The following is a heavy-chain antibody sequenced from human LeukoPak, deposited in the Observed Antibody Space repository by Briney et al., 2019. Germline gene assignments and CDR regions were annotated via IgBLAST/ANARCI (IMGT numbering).Heavy chain of an antibody. CDR3: ARRGDTMIRGDAFDI. D-gene: IGHD3-10*01. J-gene: IGHJ3*02. CDR2: INHSGST. CDR1: GGSFSGYY. Sequence: SETLSLTCTVYGGSFSGYYWSWIRQPPGKGLEWIGEINHSGSTNYNPSLKSRVTISVDTSKNQFSLKLSSVTAADTAVYYCARRGDTMIRGDAFDIWGQGTMVTVSS. V-gene: IGHV4-34*01.